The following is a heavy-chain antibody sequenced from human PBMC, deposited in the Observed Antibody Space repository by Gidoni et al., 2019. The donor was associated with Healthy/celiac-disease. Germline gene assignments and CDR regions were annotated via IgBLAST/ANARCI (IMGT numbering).Heavy chain of an antibody. CDR3: AGEGAYCSGGSCYSTMPESYGMDV. D-gene: IGHD2-15*01. V-gene: IGHV3-53*01. CDR2: SYSGGST. J-gene: IGHJ6*02. Sequence: EVQLVESAGGLIQPGGSLRLSCAASGFTVSTNYMTCVLQAPGKGLAWVSVSYSGGSTYYADSVKGRFTISRDNSKNTLYLQMNSLRDEDTAVYYWAGEGAYCSGGSCYSTMPESYGMDVWGQGTTVTVSS. CDR1: GFTVSTNY.